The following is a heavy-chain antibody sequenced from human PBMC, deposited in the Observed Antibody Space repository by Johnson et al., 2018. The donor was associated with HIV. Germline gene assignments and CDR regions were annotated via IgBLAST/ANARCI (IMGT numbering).Heavy chain of an antibody. Sequence: EVQLVESGGRVVRPGGSLRLSCVASGFTFDDYGMSWVRQAPGKGLEWVSGINWNGGSTGYADSVKGRFTISRDNAKNSLYLQMNSLRAEDTALYYCARDLVDAVIVVVGAFDIWGPGTMVTVSS. CDR3: ARDLVDAVIVVVGAFDI. V-gene: IGHV3-20*04. D-gene: IGHD3-22*01. CDR1: GFTFDDYG. J-gene: IGHJ3*02. CDR2: INWNGGST.